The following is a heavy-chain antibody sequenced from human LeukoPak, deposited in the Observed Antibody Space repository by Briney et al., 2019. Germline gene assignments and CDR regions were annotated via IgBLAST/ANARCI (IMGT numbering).Heavy chain of an antibody. J-gene: IGHJ3*01. CDR3: ARDEATMISPVAFDL. D-gene: IGHD3-22*01. CDR1: GDSISSYY. V-gene: IGHV4-4*07. Sequence: SETLFLTCTVSGDSISSYYWSWIRQPAGKGLEWIGRIYTTGSTSYNPSLKSRVTMSVDTSKNQFSLKLSSVTAADTAVYYCARDEATMISPVAFDLWGQGTMVTVSS. CDR2: IYTTGST.